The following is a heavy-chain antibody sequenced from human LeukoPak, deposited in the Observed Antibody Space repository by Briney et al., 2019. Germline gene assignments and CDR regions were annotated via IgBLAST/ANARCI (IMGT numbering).Heavy chain of an antibody. V-gene: IGHV3-30*02. CDR3: AAERAPYAFDI. J-gene: IGHJ3*02. CDR1: GFTFSSYG. D-gene: IGHD1-1*01. Sequence: PGGSLRLSCAASGFTFSSYGMHWVRQAPGKGLEWVAVIWYGGSNKYYADSVKGRFTISRDNSKNTLYLQMNSLRAEDTAVYYCAAERAPYAFDIWGQGTVVTVSS. CDR2: IWYGGSNK.